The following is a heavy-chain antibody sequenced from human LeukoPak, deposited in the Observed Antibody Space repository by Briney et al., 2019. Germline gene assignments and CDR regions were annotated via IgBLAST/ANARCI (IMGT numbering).Heavy chain of an antibody. CDR3: AKGYSSSSRFDY. CDR2: ISGSGGTT. Sequence: QPGGSLRLSCAASGFTFSSNAMSWVRQAPGKGLEWVSAISGSGGTTYYADSVKGRFTISRDNSKNTLYLQMNSLRAEDTAVYYCAKGYSSSSRFDYWGQGTQVTVSS. J-gene: IGHJ4*02. V-gene: IGHV3-23*01. CDR1: GFTFSSNA. D-gene: IGHD6-6*01.